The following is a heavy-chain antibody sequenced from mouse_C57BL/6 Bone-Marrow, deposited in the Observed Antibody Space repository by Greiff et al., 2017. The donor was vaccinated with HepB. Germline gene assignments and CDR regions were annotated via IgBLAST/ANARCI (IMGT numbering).Heavy chain of an antibody. V-gene: IGHV1-80*01. J-gene: IGHJ2*01. D-gene: IGHD1-1*01. CDR2: IYPGGGDT. CDR1: GYAFSSYW. CDR3: ARGGYYYGSSSYYFDY. Sequence: QVQLQQSGAELVKPGASVKISCKASGYAFSSYWMNWVKQRPGKGLEWIGQIYPGGGDTNYNGKFKGKATLTADKSSSTAYMQLSSLTSEDSAVYFCARGGYYYGSSSYYFDYWGQGTTLTVSS.